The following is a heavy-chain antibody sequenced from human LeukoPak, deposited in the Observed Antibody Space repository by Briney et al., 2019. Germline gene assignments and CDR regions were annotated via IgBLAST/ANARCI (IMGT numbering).Heavy chain of an antibody. D-gene: IGHD3-22*01. CDR3: ARHSSEGITMIVVAPGDAFDI. J-gene: IGHJ3*02. CDR2: INSDGSST. V-gene: IGHV3-74*01. CDR1: GFTFSSYW. Sequence: GGSLRLSCAASGFTFSSYWMHWVRQAPGKGLVWVSRINSDGSSTSYADSVKGRFTISRDNAKNTLCLQMNSLRAEDTAVYYCARHSSEGITMIVVAPGDAFDIWGQGTMVTVSS.